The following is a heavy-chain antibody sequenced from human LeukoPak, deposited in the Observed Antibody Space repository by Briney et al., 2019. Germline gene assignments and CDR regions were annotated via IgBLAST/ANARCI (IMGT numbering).Heavy chain of an antibody. CDR3: GRGARPPHYYYYMDV. Sequence: ASVKVSCKASGGTLSRYAISWVRQAPGQGLEWMGGIIPIFGTTNYAQKFQGRVTMSTDTSTSTAYMELRSLRSDDTAVYYCGRGARPPHYYYYMDVWGKGTTVTVSS. D-gene: IGHD5-12*01. CDR2: IIPIFGTT. V-gene: IGHV1-69*05. CDR1: GGTLSRYA. J-gene: IGHJ6*03.